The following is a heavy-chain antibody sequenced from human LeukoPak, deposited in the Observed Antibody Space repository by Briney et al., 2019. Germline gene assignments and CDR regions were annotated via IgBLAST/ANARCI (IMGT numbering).Heavy chain of an antibody. CDR1: GYTFTGYY. CDR2: INPDSGGT. CDR3: ARGRGDYPHDY. J-gene: IGHJ4*02. Sequence: ASVKVSCKASGYTFTGYYMHWLRQAPGQGLEWMGWINPDSGGTNYAQKFQGWVTMTRDTSISTAYMELRRLRSDDTAVYYCARGRGDYPHDYWGQGTLVTVSS. D-gene: IGHD4-17*01. V-gene: IGHV1-2*04.